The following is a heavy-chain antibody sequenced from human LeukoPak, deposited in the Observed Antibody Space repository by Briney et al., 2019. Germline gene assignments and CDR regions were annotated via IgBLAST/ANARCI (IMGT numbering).Heavy chain of an antibody. CDR2: INHSGST. CDR3: ARERADY. CDR1: GGSISSSSYY. J-gene: IGHJ4*02. Sequence: SETLSLTCTVSGGSISSSSYYWGWIRQPPGKGLEWIGEINHSGSTNYNPSLKSRVTISVDTSKNQFSLKLSSVTAADTAVYYCARERADYWGQGTLVTVSS. V-gene: IGHV4-39*07.